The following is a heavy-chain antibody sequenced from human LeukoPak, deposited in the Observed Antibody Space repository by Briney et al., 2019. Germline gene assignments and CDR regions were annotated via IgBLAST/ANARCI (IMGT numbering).Heavy chain of an antibody. CDR2: VGISSGNT. V-gene: IGHV3-48*04. Sequence: GGSLRLSCAASGFTFSDYSMNWVRQAPVKGLEWISYVGISSGNTKYADSVKGRFTISGDSARNSLYLQMSSLRVEDTAVYYCARDHNYAFDNWGQGTLVTVSS. J-gene: IGHJ4*02. CDR1: GFTFSDYS. D-gene: IGHD1-1*01. CDR3: ARDHNYAFDN.